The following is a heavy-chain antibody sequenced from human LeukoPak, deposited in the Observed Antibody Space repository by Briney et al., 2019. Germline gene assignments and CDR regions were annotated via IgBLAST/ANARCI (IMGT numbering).Heavy chain of an antibody. CDR1: GFTFSSYG. J-gene: IGHJ4*02. V-gene: IGHV3-33*01. Sequence: GESLRLSCAASGFTFSSYGMHWVRQAPGKGLEWVAVIWYDGTNKYYADSVKGRFTISRDNFKNTLYLQMNSLRGEDTAVYYCARDLDENWGQGTLVTVSS. CDR3: ARDLDEN. CDR2: IWYDGTNK.